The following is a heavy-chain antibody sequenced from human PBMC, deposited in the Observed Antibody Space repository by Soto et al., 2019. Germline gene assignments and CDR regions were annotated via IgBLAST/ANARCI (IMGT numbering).Heavy chain of an antibody. D-gene: IGHD4-17*01. CDR1: GGSISSYY. Sequence: SETLSLTCTVSGGSISSYYWSWIRQPPGKGLEWIGYIYYSGSTNYNPSLKSRVTISVDTSKNQFSLKLSSVTAADTAVYYCARETTVTTGFYYYXMDGWAKGTTVTVSS. J-gene: IGHJ6*03. CDR3: ARETTVTTGFYYYXMDG. V-gene: IGHV4-59*01. CDR2: IYYSGST.